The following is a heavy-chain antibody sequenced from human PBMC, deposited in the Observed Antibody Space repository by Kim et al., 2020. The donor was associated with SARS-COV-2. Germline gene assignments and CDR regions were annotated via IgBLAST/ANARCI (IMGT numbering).Heavy chain of an antibody. CDR2: ITISSTHI. D-gene: IGHD3-10*01. J-gene: IGHJ4*02. V-gene: IGHV3-21*01. Sequence: GGSLRLSCAASGFTFNTYTMDWVRQAPGKGLEWVSSITISSTHIYYADSVKGRFTISRDNARNSVYLQMDSLRVDDRAMYYCARGWFGQVGDYWGQGT. CDR3: ARGWFGQVGDY. CDR1: GFTFNTYT.